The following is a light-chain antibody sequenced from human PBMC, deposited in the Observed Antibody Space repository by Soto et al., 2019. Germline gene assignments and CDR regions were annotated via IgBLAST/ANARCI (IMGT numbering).Light chain of an antibody. CDR3: HQYAYSPLT. Sequence: EVVLTQSPGTLSLSPGERATLSCRASQSVAKNYSAWYQQKPGQTPRLLIYDASSRATGIPDRFSGSGSGTDFTLTISRLEPEDFAVFYCHQYAYSPLTFGGGTKVEIK. J-gene: IGKJ4*01. CDR1: QSVAKNY. V-gene: IGKV3-20*01. CDR2: DAS.